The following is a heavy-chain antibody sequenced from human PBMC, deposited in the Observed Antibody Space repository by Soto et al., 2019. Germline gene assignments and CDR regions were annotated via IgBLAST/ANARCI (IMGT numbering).Heavy chain of an antibody. Sequence: QVQLVESGGGVVQPGRSLRLSCAASGFTFSNYAMHWVRQAPGKGLEWVAVISYDGSSKYYADSVKGRFTISRDNSKNTLYRQMNSLGAEDTAVYYCARDVNYGDYFSYAFDMWGQGTMVTVSS. J-gene: IGHJ3*02. V-gene: IGHV3-30-3*01. CDR3: ARDVNYGDYFSYAFDM. CDR2: ISYDGSSK. D-gene: IGHD4-17*01. CDR1: GFTFSNYA.